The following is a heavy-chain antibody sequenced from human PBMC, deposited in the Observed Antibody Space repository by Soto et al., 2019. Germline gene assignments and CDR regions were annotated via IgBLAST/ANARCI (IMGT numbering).Heavy chain of an antibody. CDR1: GGSFSGYY. Sequence: SETLSLTCAVYGGSFSGYYWSWIRQPPGKGLEWIGEINHSGSTNYNPSLKSRVTISVDTSKNQFSLKLSSVTAADTAVYYCARGVATIIFYYYYYGMDVWGQGTTVTVYS. J-gene: IGHJ6*02. CDR2: INHSGST. V-gene: IGHV4-34*01. D-gene: IGHD5-12*01. CDR3: ARGVATIIFYYYYYGMDV.